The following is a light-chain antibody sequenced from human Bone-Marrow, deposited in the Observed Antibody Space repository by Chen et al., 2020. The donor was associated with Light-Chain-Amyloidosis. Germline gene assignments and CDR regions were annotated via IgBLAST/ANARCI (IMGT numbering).Light chain of an antibody. CDR2: GSS. CDR3: QQYGTSPLT. V-gene: IGKV3-20*01. Sequence: EIVLTQSPGTLSLSPGEGANLSCRASQTISSNYLTWYQQKLGQAPRLLIYGSSSRATGIPDRFTGSGSGTDFTLTISRLEPEDFAMYYCQQYGTSPLTFGGGTKVEIK. J-gene: IGKJ4*01. CDR1: QTISSNY.